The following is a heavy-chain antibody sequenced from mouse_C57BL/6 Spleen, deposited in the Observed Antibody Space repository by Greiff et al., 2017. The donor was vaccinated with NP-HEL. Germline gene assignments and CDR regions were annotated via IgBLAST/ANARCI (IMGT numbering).Heavy chain of an antibody. CDR1: GYAFSSYW. V-gene: IGHV1-80*01. Sequence: VKLVESGAELVKPGASVKISCKASGYAFSSYWMNWVKQRPGKGLEWIGQIYPGDGDTNYNGKFKGKATLTADKSSSTAYMQLSSLTSEDSAVYFCAFYYGSSFWYFDVWGTGTTVTVSS. J-gene: IGHJ1*03. D-gene: IGHD1-1*01. CDR3: AFYYGSSFWYFDV. CDR2: IYPGDGDT.